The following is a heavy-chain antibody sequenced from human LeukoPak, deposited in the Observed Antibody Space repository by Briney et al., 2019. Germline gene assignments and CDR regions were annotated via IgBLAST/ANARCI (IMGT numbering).Heavy chain of an antibody. CDR1: GFRFSDYY. J-gene: IGHJ3*02. CDR3: ARRDWVSGAVRAFDI. CDR2: ISNDSVDK. V-gene: IGHV3-11*04. Sequence: KPGGSLRLSCVGSGFRFSDYYMSWIRQAPGKGVEWVSYISNDSVDKYYVDSVRGRFTISRDNAKKSMYLQMSGLRVEDTAVYYCARRDWVSGAVRAFDIWGQGTMVTVSS. D-gene: IGHD3-3*01.